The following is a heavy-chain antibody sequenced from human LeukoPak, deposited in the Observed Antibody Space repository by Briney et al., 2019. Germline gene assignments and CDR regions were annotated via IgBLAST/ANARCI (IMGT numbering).Heavy chain of an antibody. V-gene: IGHV3-74*01. Sequence: GGSLRLSCAASGFTFSSYWMHWVRQAPGKGLVWVSRINSDGSSTSYADSVKGRFAISRDNAKNTLYLQMNSLRAEDTAVYYCAREQTWTIRDPTPDGYWGQGTLVTVSS. CDR2: INSDGSST. CDR3: AREQTWTIRDPTPDGY. D-gene: IGHD2-2*02. CDR1: GFTFSSYW. J-gene: IGHJ4*02.